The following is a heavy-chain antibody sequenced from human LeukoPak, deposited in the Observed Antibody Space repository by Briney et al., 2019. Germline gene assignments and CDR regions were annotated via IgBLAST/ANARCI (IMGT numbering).Heavy chain of an antibody. CDR3: AKAWSTMIVVVITRFPFDP. D-gene: IGHD3-22*01. Sequence: GGSLRLSCAASGFTFSSYGMHWVRQAPGKGLEWVAVISYDGSNKYYADSVKGRFTISRDNSKNTLYLQMNSLRAEDTTVYYCAKAWSTMIVVVITRFPFDPWGQGTLVTVSS. CDR1: GFTFSSYG. V-gene: IGHV3-30*18. J-gene: IGHJ5*02. CDR2: ISYDGSNK.